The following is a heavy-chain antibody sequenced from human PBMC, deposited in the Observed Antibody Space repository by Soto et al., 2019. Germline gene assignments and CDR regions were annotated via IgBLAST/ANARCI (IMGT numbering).Heavy chain of an antibody. D-gene: IGHD1-1*01. V-gene: IGHV3-11*03. J-gene: IGHJ6*02. Sequence: GGSLRLSCAASGFTFSDYSMSWIRQAPGKGLEWVSYISSSSPYTNYADSVKGRFTISRDNTKNSLYLQMNSLRAEDTAVYYCARGGMPTIGMDVWGQGTTVTVSS. CDR2: ISSSSPYT. CDR1: GFTFSDYS. CDR3: ARGGMPTIGMDV.